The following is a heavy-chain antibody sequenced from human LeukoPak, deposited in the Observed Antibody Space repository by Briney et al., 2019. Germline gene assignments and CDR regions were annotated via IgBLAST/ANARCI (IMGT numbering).Heavy chain of an antibody. D-gene: IGHD2-15*01. Sequence: GESLKISCKGSGYSFSTSWIGWVRQMPGKGLEWMGIIYPGDSDTRCSPSFQGQVTISADKSTSSAYLQWSGLRASDTATYYCARLGYCRSSMCYSVDYWGQGTLVTVSS. J-gene: IGHJ4*02. V-gene: IGHV5-51*01. CDR2: IYPGDSDT. CDR3: ARLGYCRSSMCYSVDY. CDR1: GYSFSTSW.